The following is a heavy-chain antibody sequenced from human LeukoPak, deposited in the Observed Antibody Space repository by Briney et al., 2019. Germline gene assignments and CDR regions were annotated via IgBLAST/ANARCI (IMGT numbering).Heavy chain of an antibody. CDR2: IYIGGST. Sequence: PGGSLRLSCAASGFTFSSYWMSWVRQAPGKGLEWVSVIYIGGSTYYADSVKGRFTISRDNSKNTLYVQVNSLGTEDTAAYYCAKGSYYDSSGSFYFDYWGQGTLVTVSS. V-gene: IGHV3-53*01. CDR3: AKGSYYDSSGSFYFDY. J-gene: IGHJ4*02. D-gene: IGHD3-22*01. CDR1: GFTFSSYW.